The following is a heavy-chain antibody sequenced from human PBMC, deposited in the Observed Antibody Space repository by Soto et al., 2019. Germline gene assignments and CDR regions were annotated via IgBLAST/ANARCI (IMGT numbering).Heavy chain of an antibody. CDR2: INPNSGGT. CDR3: AVTGIATVTTPYGMDV. Sequence: ASVKVSCKASGYTFTGYYMHWVRQAPGQGLEWMGWINPNSGGTNYAQKFQGWVTMTSDTSISTAYMELSRLRSDDTAVYYCAVTGIATVTTPYGMDVWGQGTTVTVSS. J-gene: IGHJ6*02. V-gene: IGHV1-2*04. D-gene: IGHD4-17*01. CDR1: GYTFTGYY.